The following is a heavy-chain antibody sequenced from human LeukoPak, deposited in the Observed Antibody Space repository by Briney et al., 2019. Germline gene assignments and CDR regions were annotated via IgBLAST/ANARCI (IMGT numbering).Heavy chain of an antibody. J-gene: IGHJ3*02. Sequence: GGSLRLSCAASGFSFSTYSMNWVRQAPGKGLEWVSVISGSGGTTYYADSVKGRFTISRDNSKNTLYLQMNSLRAEDTAVYFCARDIRKGAFDIWGQGTMVTVSS. D-gene: IGHD3-16*01. CDR3: ARDIRKGAFDI. V-gene: IGHV3-23*01. CDR1: GFSFSTYS. CDR2: ISGSGGTT.